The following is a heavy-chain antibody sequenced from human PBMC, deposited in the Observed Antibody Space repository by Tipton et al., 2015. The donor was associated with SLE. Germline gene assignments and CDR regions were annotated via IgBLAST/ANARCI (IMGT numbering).Heavy chain of an antibody. CDR2: ITGSGGST. J-gene: IGHJ4*01. Sequence: SLRLSCSASGFTFSNYAMNWVRQAPGKGLEWVSTITGSGGSTYDADSVKGRFTISRDNSKNTVYLQMNSLRTEDTAVYYCAKDLRSSGWFYYFDYWGHGTLVTVSS. CDR1: GFTFSNYA. CDR3: AKDLRSSGWFYYFDY. V-gene: IGHV3-23*01. D-gene: IGHD6-19*01.